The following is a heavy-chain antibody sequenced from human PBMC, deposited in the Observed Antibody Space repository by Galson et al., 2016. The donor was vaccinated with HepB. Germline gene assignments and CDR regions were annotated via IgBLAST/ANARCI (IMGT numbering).Heavy chain of an antibody. CDR2: IYSGGTT. CDR1: GFTVSSNY. V-gene: IGHV3-66*02. D-gene: IGHD4-17*01. CDR3: ARGVYGDHGWFDY. Sequence: SLRLSCAASGFTVSSNYMNWVRQAPGKGLEYVSVIYSGGTTYYADPVKGRITISRDNSKNTLFLQMKTLRSEDTAVYYCARGVYGDHGWFDYWGQGTLVTVSS. J-gene: IGHJ4*02.